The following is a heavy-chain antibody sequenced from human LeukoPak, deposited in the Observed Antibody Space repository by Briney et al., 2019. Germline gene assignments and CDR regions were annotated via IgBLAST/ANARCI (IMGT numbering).Heavy chain of an antibody. CDR1: GFTFSSYA. V-gene: IGHV3-23*01. CDR2: ISGSGGST. D-gene: IGHD6-13*01. Sequence: GGSLRLSCAASGFTFSSYAMSWVRQAPGKGLEWVSAISGSGGSTYYADSVKGRFTISRDSSKNTLYLQMNSLRAEDTAVYYCAKDTAAAGTFDYWGQGTLVTVSS. CDR3: AKDTAAAGTFDY. J-gene: IGHJ4*02.